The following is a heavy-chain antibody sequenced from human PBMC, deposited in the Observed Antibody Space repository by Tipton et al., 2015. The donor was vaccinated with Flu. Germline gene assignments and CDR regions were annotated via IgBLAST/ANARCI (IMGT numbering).Heavy chain of an antibody. CDR2: IYTSGST. J-gene: IGHJ6*02. CDR3: ARGGYYDILTGYYMNGMDV. CDR1: GGSISSGSYY. V-gene: IGHV4-61*02. Sequence: TLSLTCTVSGGSISSGSYYWSWIRQPAGKGLEWIGRIYTSGSTNYNPSLKSRVTISVDTSKNQFSLKLGSVTAADTAVYYCARGGYYDILTGYYMNGMDVWGQGTTVTVSS. D-gene: IGHD3-9*01.